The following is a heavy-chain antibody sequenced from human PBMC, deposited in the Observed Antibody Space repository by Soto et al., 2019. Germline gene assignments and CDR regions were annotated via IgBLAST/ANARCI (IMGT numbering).Heavy chain of an antibody. Sequence: EVKLLESGGGLVQPGGSLRLSCAASGFTFSSYAMTWVRQAPGRGLEWVSTISVNDDSAYYADSVKGRFTISRDNYRRPLYLKMTGLRAEDAALNYCAKDLPPTVGKRFYFASWGQGSLVTSPQ. J-gene: IGHJ4*02. V-gene: IGHV3-23*01. CDR2: ISVNDDSA. CDR3: AKDLPPTVGKRFYFAS. CDR1: GFTFSSYA. D-gene: IGHD4-4*01.